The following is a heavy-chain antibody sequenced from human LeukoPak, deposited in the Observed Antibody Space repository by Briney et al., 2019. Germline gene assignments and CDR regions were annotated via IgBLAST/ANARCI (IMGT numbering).Heavy chain of an antibody. Sequence: SQTLSLTCAISGDSVSSNSAAWNCIRQSPSRGLEWLGRTYYRSKWYNDYAVSAKSRITINTDTSKNQFSLQLNSVTPEDTAVYYCAREPGGAEYSGYDPFDFWGQGTLVTVSS. CDR1: GDSVSSNSAA. CDR2: TYYRSKWYN. V-gene: IGHV6-1*01. D-gene: IGHD5-12*01. J-gene: IGHJ4*02. CDR3: AREPGGAEYSGYDPFDF.